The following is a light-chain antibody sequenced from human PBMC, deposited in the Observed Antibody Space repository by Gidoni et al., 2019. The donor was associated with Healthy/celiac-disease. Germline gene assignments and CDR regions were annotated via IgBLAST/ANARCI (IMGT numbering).Light chain of an antibody. J-gene: IGKJ4*01. CDR3: QQRSNLPT. Sequence: EIVLTQSPATLSLSPVERATLSCRASQIVSSYLAWYQQKPGQAPRLLIYDASNRATGIPARFSGSGSGTVFTLTISSLEPEDFAVYYCQQRSNLPTFGGGTKVEIK. CDR2: DAS. V-gene: IGKV3-11*01. CDR1: QIVSSY.